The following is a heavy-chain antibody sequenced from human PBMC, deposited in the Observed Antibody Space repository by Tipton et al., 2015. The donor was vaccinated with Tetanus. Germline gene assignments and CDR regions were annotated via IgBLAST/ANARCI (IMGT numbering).Heavy chain of an antibody. CDR3: ARPVKQWLVPVDS. V-gene: IGHV4-61*08. J-gene: IGHJ4*02. Sequence: TLSLTCSVSGGSIRGGDYHWSWIRQPPGKGLEWLAYISGSGATNSNYYLKSRITMTRDTSRNQFSLTLTSVTAADTAVYYCARPVKQWLVPVDSWGQGTLVTVSS. CDR2: ISGSGAT. D-gene: IGHD6-19*01. CDR1: GGSIRGGDYH.